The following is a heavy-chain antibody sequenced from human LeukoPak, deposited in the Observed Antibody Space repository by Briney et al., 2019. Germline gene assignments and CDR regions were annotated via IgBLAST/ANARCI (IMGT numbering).Heavy chain of an antibody. J-gene: IGHJ6*03. Sequence: PSETLSLTCTVSGGSISSHYWSWIRQPPGKGLEWIGYIYYSGSTNYNPSLKSRVTISVDTSKNQFSLKLSSVTAADTAVYYCARNTRYYDFWSGSLDYYYMDVWGKGTTVTVSS. CDR1: GGSISSHY. V-gene: IGHV4-59*11. D-gene: IGHD3-3*01. CDR2: IYYSGST. CDR3: ARNTRYYDFWSGSLDYYYMDV.